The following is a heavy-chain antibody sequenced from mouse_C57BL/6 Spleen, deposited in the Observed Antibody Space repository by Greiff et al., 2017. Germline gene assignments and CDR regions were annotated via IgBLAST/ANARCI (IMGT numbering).Heavy chain of an antibody. CDR3: ARMGGLAWFAY. V-gene: IGHV5-17*01. CDR2: ISSGSSTI. D-gene: IGHD4-1*01. CDR1: GFTFSDYG. Sequence: EVQLVESGGGLVKPGGSLKLSCAASGFTFSDYGMHWVRQAPEKGLEWVAYISSGSSTIYYADTAKGRFTISRDSAKNTLFLQMTSLRSEDTAMYYCARMGGLAWFAYWGQGTLVTVSA. J-gene: IGHJ3*01.